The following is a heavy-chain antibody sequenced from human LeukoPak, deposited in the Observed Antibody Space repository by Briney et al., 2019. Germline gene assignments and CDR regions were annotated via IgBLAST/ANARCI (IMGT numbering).Heavy chain of an antibody. CDR2: IYHSGST. D-gene: IGHD1-26*01. CDR3: ASSSGSYYYYYMDV. J-gene: IGHJ6*03. CDR1: GYSIRSGYY. Sequence: PSETLSLTCDVSGYSIRSGYYRGWIRQPPGKGLEWIGSIYHSGSTYYNPSLKSRVTISVDTSKNQFSLKLSSVTAADTAVYYCASSSGSYYYYYMDVWGKGTTVTVSS. V-gene: IGHV4-38-2*01.